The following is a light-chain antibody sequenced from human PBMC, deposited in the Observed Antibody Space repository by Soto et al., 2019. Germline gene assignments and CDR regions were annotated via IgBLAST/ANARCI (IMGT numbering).Light chain of an antibody. Sequence: EIVLTQSPGTLSLSPGERATLSCRASQSVSNNYLAWYQQKPGQAPRLLVYDASNRATGIPTRFSGSGSGTDFTLTISNLEPEDFAVYYCQQHISWPLTFGGGTKVEIK. CDR1: QSVSNNY. J-gene: IGKJ4*01. CDR2: DAS. V-gene: IGKV3-11*01. CDR3: QQHISWPLT.